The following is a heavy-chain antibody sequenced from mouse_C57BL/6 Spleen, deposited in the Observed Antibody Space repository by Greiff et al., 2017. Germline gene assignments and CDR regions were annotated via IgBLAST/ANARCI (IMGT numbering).Heavy chain of an antibody. D-gene: IGHD4-1*01. V-gene: IGHV1-15*01. CDR2: IDPETGGT. CDR1: GYTFTDYE. Sequence: QVQLQQSGAELVRPGASVTLSCKASGYTFTDYEMHWVKQTPVHGLEWIGAIDPETGGTAYNQKFKGKAILTADKSSSTAYMELRSLTSEDSAVYYCTRCQKLTGTDYFDYWGQGTTLTVSS. J-gene: IGHJ2*01. CDR3: TRCQKLTGTDYFDY.